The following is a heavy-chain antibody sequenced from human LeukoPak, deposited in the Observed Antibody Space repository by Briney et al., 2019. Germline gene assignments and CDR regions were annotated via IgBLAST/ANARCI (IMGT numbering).Heavy chain of an antibody. J-gene: IGHJ4*02. D-gene: IGHD3-10*01. CDR2: ISYDGSNK. CDR3: VEGGRIWFGELSPGY. Sequence: GGSLRLSCAASGFTFSSYAMHWVRQAPGKGLEWVAVISYDGSNKYYADSVKGRFTISRDNSKNTLYLQMNSLRAEDTAVYYCVEGGRIWFGELSPGYWGQGTLVIVSS. CDR1: GFTFSSYA. V-gene: IGHV3-30-3*01.